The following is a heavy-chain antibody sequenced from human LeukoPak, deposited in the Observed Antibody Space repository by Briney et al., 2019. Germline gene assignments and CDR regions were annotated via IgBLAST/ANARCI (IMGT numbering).Heavy chain of an antibody. Sequence: GGSLRLSCAASGFTFSSYEMNWVRQAPGKGLEWVSSISSSSSYIYYADSVKGRFTISRDNAKNSLYLQMNSLRAEDTAVYYCARDLSVEWYYDSSGSFDYWGQGTLVTVSS. J-gene: IGHJ4*02. CDR3: ARDLSVEWYYDSSGSFDY. V-gene: IGHV3-21*01. CDR1: GFTFSSYE. CDR2: ISSSSSYI. D-gene: IGHD3-22*01.